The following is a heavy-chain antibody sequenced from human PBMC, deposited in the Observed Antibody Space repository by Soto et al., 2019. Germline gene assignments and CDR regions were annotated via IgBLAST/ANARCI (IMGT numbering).Heavy chain of an antibody. D-gene: IGHD2-15*01. CDR1: GGSISSTNW. Sequence: SETLSLTCAVSGGSISSTNWWSWFRQTPGKGLEWIGEIYQTGSTNYNPSLKSRATISIDKSQNQFSLKLTQMTAADTAMYYCAGVPPGAKFDYWGQGILVTVSS. CDR3: AGVPPGAKFDY. V-gene: IGHV4-4*02. J-gene: IGHJ4*02. CDR2: IYQTGST.